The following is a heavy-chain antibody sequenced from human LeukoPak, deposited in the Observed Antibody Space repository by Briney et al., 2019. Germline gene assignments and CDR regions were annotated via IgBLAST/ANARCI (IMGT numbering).Heavy chain of an antibody. D-gene: IGHD2-2*01. J-gene: IGHJ4*02. CDR1: GFTFSTYW. Sequence: GGSLRLACTASGFTFSTYWMHWVRQAPGKGLVWVSRINSDGGNAVNADSVKGRFTISRDNAKNTLYLQMNSLRAEDTAVYYCVRDLRYCSSTSCYDPCFDYWGQGTLVTVSS. V-gene: IGHV3-74*01. CDR2: INSDGGNA. CDR3: VRDLRYCSSTSCYDPCFDY.